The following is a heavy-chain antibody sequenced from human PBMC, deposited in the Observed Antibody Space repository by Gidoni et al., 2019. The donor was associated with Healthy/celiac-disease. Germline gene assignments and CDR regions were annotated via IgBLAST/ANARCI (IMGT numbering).Heavy chain of an antibody. V-gene: IGHV3-30-3*01. D-gene: IGHD4-4*01. J-gene: IGHJ4*02. Sequence: QVPLVESGGGVVQPGRSLRLSCAASGFPFSSYAMHWVRQAPGKGLEWVAVISYDGSNKYYADSVKGRFTISRDNSKNTLYLQMNSLRAEDTAVYYCARDNGPYSNPPWATVGYWGQGTLVTVSS. CDR3: ARDNGPYSNPPWATVGY. CDR1: GFPFSSYA. CDR2: ISYDGSNK.